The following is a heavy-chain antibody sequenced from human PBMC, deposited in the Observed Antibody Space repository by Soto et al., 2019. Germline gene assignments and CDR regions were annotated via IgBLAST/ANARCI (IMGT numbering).Heavy chain of an antibody. CDR3: ARARGWLHRDYYYYYYGMDV. Sequence: SETLSLTCTVSGGSISSYYWGWIRQPPGKGLEWIGYIYYSGSTNYNPSLKSRVTISVDTSKNQFSLKLSSVTAADTAVYYCARARGWLHRDYYYYYYGMDVRGQGTTVTVSS. V-gene: IGHV4-59*01. J-gene: IGHJ6*02. D-gene: IGHD5-12*01. CDR1: GGSISSYY. CDR2: IYYSGST.